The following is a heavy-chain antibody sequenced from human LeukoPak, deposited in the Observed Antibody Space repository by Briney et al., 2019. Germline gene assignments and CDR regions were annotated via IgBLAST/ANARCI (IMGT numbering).Heavy chain of an antibody. Sequence: SSETLSLTCAVYGGSFSGYYWSWIRQPPGKGLEWIGEINHSGSTNYNPSLKSRVTISVDTSKNQFSLKLSSVTAADTAVYYCARVGSGWAIYYSDYWGQGTLVTVSS. CDR2: INHSGST. CDR3: ARVGSGWAIYYSDY. D-gene: IGHD6-19*01. CDR1: GGSFSGYY. J-gene: IGHJ4*02. V-gene: IGHV4-34*01.